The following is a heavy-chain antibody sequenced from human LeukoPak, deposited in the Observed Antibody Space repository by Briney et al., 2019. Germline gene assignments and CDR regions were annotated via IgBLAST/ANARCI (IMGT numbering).Heavy chain of an antibody. CDR3: ARDIGQELEFDY. Sequence: ASVKVSCKASGYTFAGYYMHWVRQAPGQGPEWMGWINPNSGGTNYAQKFQGRVTMTRDTSISTAYMELSRLRSDDTAVYYCARDIGQELEFDYWGQGTLVTVSS. CDR1: GYTFAGYY. V-gene: IGHV1-2*02. J-gene: IGHJ4*02. D-gene: IGHD1-7*01. CDR2: INPNSGGT.